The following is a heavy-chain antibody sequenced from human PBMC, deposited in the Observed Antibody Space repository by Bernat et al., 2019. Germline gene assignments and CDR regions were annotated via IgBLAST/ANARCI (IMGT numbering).Heavy chain of an antibody. Sequence: EVQLLASGGGLVQPGGSLRLFCTASGFTFSTYAMTWVRQAPGKGLEWVSTITDSGGGPYYADSVKGRFTISRDNSKSTLYLQMNSLRAEDTALYYCAKGLASSWPGSDCWGQGTLVTVSS. J-gene: IGHJ4*02. D-gene: IGHD6-13*01. CDR1: GFTFSTYA. CDR3: AKGLASSWPGSDC. CDR2: ITDSGGGP. V-gene: IGHV3-23*01.